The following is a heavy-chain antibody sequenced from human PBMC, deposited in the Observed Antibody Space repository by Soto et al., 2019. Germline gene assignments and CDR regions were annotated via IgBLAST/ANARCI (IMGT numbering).Heavy chain of an antibody. D-gene: IGHD5-18*01. CDR2: ISYDGSNK. J-gene: IGHJ4*02. CDR1: GFTFSSYG. V-gene: IGHV3-30*18. Sequence: QVQLVESGGGVVQPGRSLRLSYAASGFTFSSYGMHWVRQAPGKGLEWVAVISYDGSNKYYADSVKGRFTISRDNSKNTLYLQMNSLRAEDTAVYYCAKDGRGYSYGQLDYWGQGTLVTVSS. CDR3: AKDGRGYSYGQLDY.